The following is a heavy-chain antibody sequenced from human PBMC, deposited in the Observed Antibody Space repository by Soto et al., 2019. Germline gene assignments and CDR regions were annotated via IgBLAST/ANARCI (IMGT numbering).Heavy chain of an antibody. CDR2: ISYDGSNK. D-gene: IGHD5-12*01. V-gene: IGHV3-30*18. CDR1: GFTFSSYG. J-gene: IGHJ4*02. Sequence: GGSLRLSCAASGFTFSSYGMHWVRQAPGKGLEWVAVISYDGSNKYYADSVKGRFTISRDNSKNTLYLQMNSLRAEDTAVYYCAKDPFLRRWLRLLELSYYFDYWGQGTLVTVSS. CDR3: AKDPFLRRWLRLLELSYYFDY.